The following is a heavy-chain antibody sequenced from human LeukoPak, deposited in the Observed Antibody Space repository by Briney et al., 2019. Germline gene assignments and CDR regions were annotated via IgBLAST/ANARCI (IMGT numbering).Heavy chain of an antibody. V-gene: IGHV3-9*01. Sequence: GGSLRLSCAASGFTFDDYAMHWVRQAPGKGLEWVSGISWNSGSIGYADSVKGRFTISRDNAKNSLYLQMNSLRAEDTALYYCAKARGYCSGGSCSQHAFDYWGQGTLVTVSS. J-gene: IGHJ4*02. CDR3: AKARGYCSGGSCSQHAFDY. D-gene: IGHD2-15*01. CDR2: ISWNSGSI. CDR1: GFTFDDYA.